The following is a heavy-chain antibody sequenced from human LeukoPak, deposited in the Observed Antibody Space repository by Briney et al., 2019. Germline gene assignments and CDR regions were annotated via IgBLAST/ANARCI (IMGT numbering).Heavy chain of an antibody. Sequence: ASVKVSCKASGYTXTGYYMHWVRQAPGQGLEWMGWINPNSGGTNYAQKFQGRVTMTRGTSISTAYMELSRLRSDDTAVYYCARGGVGDYDILTGSVDYWGQGTLVTVSS. CDR3: ARGGVGDYDILTGSVDY. V-gene: IGHV1-2*02. D-gene: IGHD3-9*01. J-gene: IGHJ4*02. CDR1: GYTXTGYY. CDR2: INPNSGGT.